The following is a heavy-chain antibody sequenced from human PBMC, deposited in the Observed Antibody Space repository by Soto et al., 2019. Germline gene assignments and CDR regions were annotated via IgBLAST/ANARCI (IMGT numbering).Heavy chain of an antibody. CDR1: GFTFSSCA. CDR2: IIYDGSDK. D-gene: IGHD5-12*01. CDR3: AAELGNSGYDGHDY. Sequence: QVQLVESGGGVVQPGRSLRLSCAASGFTFSSCAMHWVRQAPGKGLEWVAVIIYDGSDKYYADSVQGRFTISRDNSKNTPYLQMNSLRPEDTAVYYCAAELGNSGYDGHDYWGQGTLVTVSS. V-gene: IGHV3-30-3*01. J-gene: IGHJ4*02.